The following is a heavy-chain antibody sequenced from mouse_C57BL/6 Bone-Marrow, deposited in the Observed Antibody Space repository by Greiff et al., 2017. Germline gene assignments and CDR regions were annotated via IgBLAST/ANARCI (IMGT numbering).Heavy chain of an antibody. D-gene: IGHD1-1*01. V-gene: IGHV1-15*01. Sequence: QVQLKESGAELVRPGASVTLSCKASGYTFTDYEMHWVKQTPVHGLEWIGAIDPETGGTAYNQKFKGKAILTADKSSSTAYMELRSLTSEDSAVYLATPWAMDYWGQGTSVTVSS. CDR3: TPWAMDY. J-gene: IGHJ4*01. CDR1: GYTFTDYE. CDR2: IDPETGGT.